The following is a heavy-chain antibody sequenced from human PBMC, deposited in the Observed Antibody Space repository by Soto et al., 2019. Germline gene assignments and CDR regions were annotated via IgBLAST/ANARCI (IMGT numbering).Heavy chain of an antibody. D-gene: IGHD1-26*01. Sequence: SETLSLTCTVSGGSIISYYWSWIRQPPGKGLEWIGYIYYSGSTNYNPSLKSRVTISVDTSKNQFSLKLSSVTAADTAVYYCARDSGSYGGYYFDYWGQGTLVTVSS. J-gene: IGHJ4*02. CDR3: ARDSGSYGGYYFDY. CDR1: GGSIISYY. V-gene: IGHV4-59*01. CDR2: IYYSGST.